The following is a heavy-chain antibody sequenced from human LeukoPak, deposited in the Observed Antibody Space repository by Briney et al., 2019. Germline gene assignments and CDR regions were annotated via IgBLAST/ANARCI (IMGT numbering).Heavy chain of an antibody. CDR2: ISWNSGSI. CDR3: ARGDDYVWGSYRY. J-gene: IGHJ4*02. V-gene: IGHV3-9*01. Sequence: GGSLRLSCAASGFTFDDYAMHWVRQAPGKGLEWVSGISWNSGSIGYADSVKGRFTISRDNAKNSLYLQMNSLRAEDTAVYYCARGDDYVWGSYRYWGQGTLVTVSS. D-gene: IGHD3-16*02. CDR1: GFTFDDYA.